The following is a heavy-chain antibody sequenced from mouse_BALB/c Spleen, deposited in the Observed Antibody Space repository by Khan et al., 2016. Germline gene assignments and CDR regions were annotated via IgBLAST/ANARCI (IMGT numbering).Heavy chain of an antibody. CDR1: GYTFTNYG. J-gene: IGHJ3*01. D-gene: IGHD1-1*01. CDR3: AEDYYGSNWFAY. V-gene: IGHV9-3*02. Sequence: QIQLVQSGPELKKPGETVKISCKASGYTFTNYGMNWVKQAPGKGLQWMGWINTNTGEPTYAEEFKGRFAFSLATSASTAYLQINNLKNEDTATYFCAEDYYGSNWFAYWGQGTLVTVSA. CDR2: INTNTGEP.